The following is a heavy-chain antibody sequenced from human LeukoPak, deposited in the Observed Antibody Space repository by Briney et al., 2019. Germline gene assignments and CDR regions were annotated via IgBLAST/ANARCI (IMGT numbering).Heavy chain of an antibody. CDR2: IYYSGTT. CDR1: GGSISSSSYY. D-gene: IGHD2-2*01. J-gene: IGHJ6*02. Sequence: SETLSFTCTVSGGSISSSSYYWGWIRQPPGKGLEWIGYIYYSGTTYYNPSLKGRVTMSVDTSKNQFSLKLNSVTAADTAVYYCARDYCSSTSCPFYYYYGMDVWGQGTTVTVSS. V-gene: IGHV4-31*03. CDR3: ARDYCSSTSCPFYYYYGMDV.